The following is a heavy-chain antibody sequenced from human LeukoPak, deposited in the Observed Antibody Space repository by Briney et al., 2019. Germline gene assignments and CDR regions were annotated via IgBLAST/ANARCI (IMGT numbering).Heavy chain of an antibody. Sequence: SETVSLTCTVSGGSISSYYWSWIRQPPGKTLEWIGYIYSSGSTNYNPSLKSRVTISVDTSKNQFSLKLRSVTAADTAVYYCARGGFPDYWGQGTLVTVSS. CDR2: IYSSGST. V-gene: IGHV4-59*01. CDR1: GGSISSYY. D-gene: IGHD3-10*01. J-gene: IGHJ4*02. CDR3: ARGGFPDY.